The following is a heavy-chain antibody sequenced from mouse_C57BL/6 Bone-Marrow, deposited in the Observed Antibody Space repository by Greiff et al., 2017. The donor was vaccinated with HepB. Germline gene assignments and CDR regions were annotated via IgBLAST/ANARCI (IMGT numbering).Heavy chain of an antibody. CDR1: GYTFTSYG. CDR2: IYPKSGNT. Sequence: QVQLKESGAELARPGASVKLSCKASGYTFTSYGISWVKQRTGQGLEWIGEIYPKSGNTYYNEKFKGKATLTADKSSSTAYMELRSLTSEDSAVYFCAREGSNYEFAYCGQGTLVTVSA. J-gene: IGHJ3*01. D-gene: IGHD2-5*01. V-gene: IGHV1-81*01. CDR3: AREGSNYEFAY.